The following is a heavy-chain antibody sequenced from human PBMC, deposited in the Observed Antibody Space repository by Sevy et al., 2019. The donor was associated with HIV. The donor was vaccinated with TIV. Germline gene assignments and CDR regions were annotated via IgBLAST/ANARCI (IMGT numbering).Heavy chain of an antibody. Sequence: GGSLRLSCSASGFKFNIYAMTWVRQAPGKGLEWVSTISGTGSDIDYADSVKGHCSISRDNSKNTLYLQINSLRAEDTAIYYCAKGKWNYDCWRIPRDDALDIWGQGTMVTVSS. J-gene: IGHJ3*02. V-gene: IGHV3-23*01. CDR2: ISGTGSDI. D-gene: IGHD3-3*01. CDR1: GFKFNIYA. CDR3: AKGKWNYDCWRIPRDDALDI.